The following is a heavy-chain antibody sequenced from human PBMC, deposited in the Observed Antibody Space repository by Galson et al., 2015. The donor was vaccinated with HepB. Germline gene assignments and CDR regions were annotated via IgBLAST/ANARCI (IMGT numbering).Heavy chain of an antibody. CDR3: ARDLDCSSTSCYLALDP. Sequence: SVKVSCKASGYTFTSYYMHWVRQAPGQGLEWMGIINPSGGSTSYAQMFQGRVTMTRDTSTSTVYMELSSLRSEDTAVYYCARDLDCSSTSCYLALDPWGQGTLVTVSS. CDR1: GYTFTSYY. CDR2: INPSGGST. D-gene: IGHD2-2*01. J-gene: IGHJ5*02. V-gene: IGHV1-46*01.